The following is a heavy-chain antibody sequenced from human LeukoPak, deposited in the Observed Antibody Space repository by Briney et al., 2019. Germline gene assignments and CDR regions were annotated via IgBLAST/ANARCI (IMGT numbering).Heavy chain of an antibody. V-gene: IGHV3-7*03. CDR3: AKDISNDGRDYYDSSGYFPATPDY. Sequence: PGGSLRLSCAASGFTFSSYWMSWVRQAPGKGLEWVANIKQDGSEKYYVDPVKGRFTISRDNSKNSLYLQMNSLRAEDTALYYCAKDISNDGRDYYDSSGYFPATPDYWGQGTLVTVSS. CDR2: IKQDGSEK. CDR1: GFTFSSYW. J-gene: IGHJ4*02. D-gene: IGHD3-22*01.